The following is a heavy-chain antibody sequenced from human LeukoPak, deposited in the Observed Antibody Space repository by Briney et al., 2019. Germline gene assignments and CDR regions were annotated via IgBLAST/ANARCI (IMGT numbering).Heavy chain of an antibody. D-gene: IGHD6-6*01. Sequence: SVNVSCKASGGTLSSYAISWVRQAPGQGLEWMGGIIPIFGTANYAQKFQGRVTITADESTSTAYMELSSLRSEDTAVYYCARDRDSSSSGGDYWGQGTLVTVSS. CDR2: IIPIFGTA. J-gene: IGHJ4*02. CDR1: GGTLSSYA. CDR3: ARDRDSSSSGGDY. V-gene: IGHV1-69*13.